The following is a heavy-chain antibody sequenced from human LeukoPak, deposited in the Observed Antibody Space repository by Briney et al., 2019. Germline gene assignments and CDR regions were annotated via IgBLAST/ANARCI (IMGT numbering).Heavy chain of an antibody. D-gene: IGHD3-10*01. Sequence: GGSLRLSCTASGFTFGDFALSWVRQAPGKGLEWVGFIRSKAYGGTTEYAASVKGRFTISRDDSKSIAYLQMNSLKTEDTAVYYCTRVSRFGEFFFDYWGQGTLVTVSS. CDR3: TRVSRFGEFFFDY. CDR2: IRSKAYGGTT. J-gene: IGHJ4*02. CDR1: GFTFGDFA. V-gene: IGHV3-49*04.